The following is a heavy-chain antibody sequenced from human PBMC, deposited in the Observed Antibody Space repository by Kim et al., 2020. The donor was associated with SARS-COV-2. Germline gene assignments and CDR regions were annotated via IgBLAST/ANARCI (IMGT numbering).Heavy chain of an antibody. Sequence: AQKFQGRVTMTEDTSTDTAYMELSSLRSEDTAVYYCATARVLMVYALFYYWGQGTLVTVSS. V-gene: IGHV1-24*01. CDR3: ATARVLMVYALFYY. J-gene: IGHJ4*02. D-gene: IGHD2-8*01.